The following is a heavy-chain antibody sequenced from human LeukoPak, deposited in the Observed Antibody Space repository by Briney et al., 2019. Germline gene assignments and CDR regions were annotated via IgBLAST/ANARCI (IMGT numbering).Heavy chain of an antibody. CDR2: ISGTGATT. CDR3: ARGPARRGPRKPEFDY. CDR1: GFSFSRYA. Sequence: PGGSLRLSCAASGFSFSRYAMSWVRQAPGKGPEWVSVISGTGATTYYTDSVKGRFTISRDNSKNTLYLQMNSLRAEDTAVYYCARGPARRGPRKPEFDYWGQGTLVTVSS. V-gene: IGHV3-23*01. J-gene: IGHJ4*02.